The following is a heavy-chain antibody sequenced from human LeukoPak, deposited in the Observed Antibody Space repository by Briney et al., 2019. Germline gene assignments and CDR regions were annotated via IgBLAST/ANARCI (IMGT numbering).Heavy chain of an antibody. CDR2: IRGSGGRT. CDR3: AKDFGRDYGDLEAYSDY. CDR1: GFTFSSYA. J-gene: IGHJ4*02. Sequence: GGSLRLSCAASGFTFSSYAMSWVRQAPGKGLEWVSGIRGSGGRTYYADSVKGRFTISRDNAKNAVYLQMNSLKTEDTAVYHWAKDFGRDYGDLEAYSDYSGPGTLVTAS. V-gene: IGHV3-23*01. D-gene: IGHD4-17*01.